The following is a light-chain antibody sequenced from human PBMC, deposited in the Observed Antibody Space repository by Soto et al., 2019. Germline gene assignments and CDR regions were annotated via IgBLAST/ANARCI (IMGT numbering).Light chain of an antibody. V-gene: IGLV2-14*01. CDR2: DVG. CDR1: SSDVGGYNS. CDR3: SSYTSSSTYV. J-gene: IGLJ1*01. Sequence: QSVLTQPASVSGSPGQSITISCTGTSSDVGGYNSVSWYQQHPGKAPKLVIYDVGNRPSGVSDRFSGSKSGNTASLTISGLQAVDVVEDYCSSYTSSSTYVFGSGTNVTVL.